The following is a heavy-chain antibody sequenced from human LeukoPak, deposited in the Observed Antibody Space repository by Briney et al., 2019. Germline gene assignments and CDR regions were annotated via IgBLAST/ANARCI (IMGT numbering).Heavy chain of an antibody. CDR2: IGSDGSTI. D-gene: IGHD2-2*01. J-gene: IGHJ4*02. CDR1: GFTFSSYS. CDR3: AKDCSSTSCFDY. Sequence: GGSLRLSCAASGFTFSSYSMNWVRQAPGKGLEWVSYIGSDGSTIFYADSVKGRFTISRDNSKNTLYLQMNSLRAEDMAVYYCAKDCSSTSCFDYWGQGTLVTVSS. V-gene: IGHV3-48*01.